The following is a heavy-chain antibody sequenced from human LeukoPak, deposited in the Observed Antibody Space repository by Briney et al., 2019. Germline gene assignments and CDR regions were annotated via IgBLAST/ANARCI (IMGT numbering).Heavy chain of an antibody. CDR1: RFTFSSYW. CDR3: ARASQGLSSYFDL. D-gene: IGHD2-2*01. J-gene: IGHJ2*01. CDR2: IKQDGTEK. Sequence: GGSLRLSCAASRFTFSSYWMSWVRQAPGKGLEWVANIKQDGTEKYYVDPVKGRFTISRDNAKNSLYLQMNSRRAEDTAVYYCARASQGLSSYFDLWGRGTLVTVSS. V-gene: IGHV3-7*01.